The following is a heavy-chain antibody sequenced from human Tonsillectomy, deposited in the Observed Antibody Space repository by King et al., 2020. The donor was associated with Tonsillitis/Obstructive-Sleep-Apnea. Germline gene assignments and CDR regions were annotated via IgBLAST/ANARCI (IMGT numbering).Heavy chain of an antibody. V-gene: IGHV3-53*01. D-gene: IGHD2-2*01. CDR1: GFTVSSNY. CDR2: IYSGGST. CDR3: ARAPKCSSTSCYAIPYYMDV. Sequence: VQLVESGGGLIQPGGSLRLSCAASGFTVSSNYMSWVRQAPGKGLEWVSVIYSGGSTYYADSVKGRFTISRDNSKNTRYLQMNSLRAEDTAVYYCARAPKCSSTSCYAIPYYMDVWGKGTTVTVSS. J-gene: IGHJ6*03.